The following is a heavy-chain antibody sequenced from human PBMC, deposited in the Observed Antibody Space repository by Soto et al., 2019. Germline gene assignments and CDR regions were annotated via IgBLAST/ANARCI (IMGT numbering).Heavy chain of an antibody. D-gene: IGHD6-19*01. CDR1: GGSISSSGCY. V-gene: IGHV4-39*01. CDR3: ARGPAVHYYYYYMDV. CDR2: IYYSGST. J-gene: IGHJ6*03. Sequence: SETLSLTCTASGGSISSSGCYWGWIRQPPGKGLEWIGSIYYSGSTYYNPSLKSRVTISVDTSKNQFSLKLSSVTAADTAVYYCARGPAVHYYYYYMDVWGKGTTLTVSS.